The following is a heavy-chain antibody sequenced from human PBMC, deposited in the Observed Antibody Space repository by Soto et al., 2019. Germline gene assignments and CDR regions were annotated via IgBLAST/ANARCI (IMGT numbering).Heavy chain of an antibody. D-gene: IGHD6-13*01. J-gene: IGHJ4*02. V-gene: IGHV3-33*01. CDR3: ARVSIRRGSSCLDY. Sequence: QVQLVESGGGVVQPGRSLRLSCRASGFTFSSYVIHWVRQAPGKGLEWVAGIWYDGTIKFHADSVKGRFIISRDNSKNTVYLQMDSLRAEDTAVYFCARVSIRRGSSCLDYWGQGAVVTVSS. CDR2: IWYDGTIK. CDR1: GFTFSSYV.